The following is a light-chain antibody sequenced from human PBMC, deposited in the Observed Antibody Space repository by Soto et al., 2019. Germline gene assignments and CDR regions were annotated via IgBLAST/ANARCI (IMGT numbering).Light chain of an antibody. J-gene: IGLJ1*01. Sequence: ALTQPASVSGSPGQSITISCTGTSSDVGGYNYVSWYQQHPVKAPKLMIYDVTNRPSGVSDRFSGSKSGNTASLTISGLQAEDEADYYCSSYTCSSTPYVFGTGTKVTVL. V-gene: IGLV2-14*01. CDR1: SSDVGGYNY. CDR2: DVT. CDR3: SSYTCSSTPYV.